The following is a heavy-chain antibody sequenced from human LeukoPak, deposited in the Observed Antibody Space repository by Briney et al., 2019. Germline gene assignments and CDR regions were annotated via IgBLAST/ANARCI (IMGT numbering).Heavy chain of an antibody. CDR1: GGSISSYY. CDR2: IYSNGST. CDR3: ARGAYSGYDLDY. D-gene: IGHD5-12*01. J-gene: IGHJ4*02. V-gene: IGHV4-59*01. Sequence: SETLSLTCTVSGGSISSYYWTWIRQPPGKGLECIGYIYSNGSTDYNPSLKSRVTISVDMSKNQFSVKLSSVTAADTAVYYCARGAYSGYDLDYWGQGTLVTVSS.